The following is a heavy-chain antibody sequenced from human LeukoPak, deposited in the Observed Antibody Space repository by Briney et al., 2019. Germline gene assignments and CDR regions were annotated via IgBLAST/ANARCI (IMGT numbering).Heavy chain of an antibody. D-gene: IGHD3-22*01. J-gene: IGHJ4*02. V-gene: IGHV3-30*18. Sequence: GGSLRLSCAASGFTFSSYGMHWVRQAPGKGLEWVAVISYDGSNKYYADSVKGRFTISRDNSKNTLYLQTNSLRAEDTAVYYCANGYYYDSSGYYDDAFDIWGQGTLVTVSS. CDR1: GFTFSSYG. CDR3: ANGYYYDSSGYYDDAFDI. CDR2: ISYDGSNK.